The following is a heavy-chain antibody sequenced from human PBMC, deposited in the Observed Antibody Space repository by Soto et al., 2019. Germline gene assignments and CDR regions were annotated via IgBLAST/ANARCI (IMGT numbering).Heavy chain of an antibody. CDR2: IYYSGST. Sequence: QVQLQESGPGLVKPSQTLSLTCTVSGGSISSGGYYWSWIRQHPGKGLEWIGYIYYSGSTYYNPSPKRRVTIAVDTSKNHFSLKLSSVTAADTAVYYCARDVGRSGYTSWDQGTLVTVSS. CDR1: GGSISSGGYY. D-gene: IGHD3-3*01. CDR3: ARDVGRSGYTS. J-gene: IGHJ4*02. V-gene: IGHV4-31*03.